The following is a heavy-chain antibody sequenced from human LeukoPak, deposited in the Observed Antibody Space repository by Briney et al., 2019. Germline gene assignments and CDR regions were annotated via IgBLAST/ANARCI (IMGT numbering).Heavy chain of an antibody. V-gene: IGHV3-21*01. CDR2: ISSSSSYI. Sequence: GRSLRLSCAASGFTFSSYSMNWVRQAPGKGLEWVSSISSSSSYIYYADSVKGRFTISRDNAKNSLYLQMNSLRAEDTAVYYCATLPAPTYSSSWYDYWAQETLVTVSS. D-gene: IGHD6-13*01. CDR1: GFTFSSYS. J-gene: IGHJ4*02. CDR3: ATLPAPTYSSSWYDY.